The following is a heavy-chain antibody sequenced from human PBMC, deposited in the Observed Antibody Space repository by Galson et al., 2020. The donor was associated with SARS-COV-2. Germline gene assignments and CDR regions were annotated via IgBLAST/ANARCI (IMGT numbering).Heavy chain of an antibody. J-gene: IGHJ2*01. V-gene: IGHV4-38-2*02. D-gene: IGHD3-3*01. CDR3: ARDGPYYDFWSGYYYWYFDL. CDR1: GYSISSGYY. Sequence: SETLSLTCTVSGYSISSGYYWGWIRQPPGKGLEWIGSIYHSGSTYYNPSLKSRVTISVDTSKNQFSLKLSSVTAADTAVYYCARDGPYYDFWSGYYYWYFDLWGRGTLVTVSS. CDR2: IYHSGST.